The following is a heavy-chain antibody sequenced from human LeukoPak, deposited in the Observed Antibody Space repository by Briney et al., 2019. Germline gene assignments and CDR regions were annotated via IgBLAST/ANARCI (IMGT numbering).Heavy chain of an antibody. V-gene: IGHV4-39*01. Sequence: SETLSLTCTVSGGSISSSSYYWGWIRQPPGKGLEWIGSSYYSRSTEYNPSLQSRVTISVDTSQNKFSLKLSSVTAADTAVYYCAAPLGYCSSGRCRFDYWGQGILVTVSS. CDR1: GGSISSSSYY. CDR3: AAPLGYCSSGRCRFDY. CDR2: SYYSRST. D-gene: IGHD2-15*01. J-gene: IGHJ4*02.